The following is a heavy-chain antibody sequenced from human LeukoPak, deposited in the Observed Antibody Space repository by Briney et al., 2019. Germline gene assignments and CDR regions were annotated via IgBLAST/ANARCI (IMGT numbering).Heavy chain of an antibody. D-gene: IGHD3-22*01. V-gene: IGHV3-23*01. CDR2: ITSSGIT. J-gene: IGHJ3*02. CDR3: AKDRAWYYYDSSGYYWDAFDI. CDR1: GFTFSNYG. Sequence: GGSLRLSCAASGFTFSNYGMNWVRQAPGKGLEWVSGITSSGITYYADSVKGRFTVSRDNSKNTLYLQMNSLRAEDRAVYYCAKDRAWYYYDSSGYYWDAFDIWGQGTMVTVSS.